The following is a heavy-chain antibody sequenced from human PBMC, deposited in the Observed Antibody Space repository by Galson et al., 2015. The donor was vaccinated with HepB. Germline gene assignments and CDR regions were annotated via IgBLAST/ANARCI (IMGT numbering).Heavy chain of an antibody. J-gene: IGHJ6*03. V-gene: IGHV1-8*01. D-gene: IGHD3-22*01. CDR2: MNPNSGNT. CDR3: ARVYYYDSSGPDTYYYYMDV. Sequence: SVKVSCKASGYTFTRYDINWVRQATGQGLEWMGWMNPNSGNTGYAQKFQGRVTMTRNTSISTAYMELSSLRSEDTAVYYCARVYYYDSSGPDTYYYYMDVWGKGTTVTVSS. CDR1: GYTFTRYD.